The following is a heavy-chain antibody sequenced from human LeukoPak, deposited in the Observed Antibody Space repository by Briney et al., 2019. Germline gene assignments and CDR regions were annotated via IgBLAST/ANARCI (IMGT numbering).Heavy chain of an antibody. D-gene: IGHD5-18*01. Sequence: GGSLRLSCAASGFTFSSYWMPWVRQAPGKGLQWVANINPDGSEKYYVDSVKGRFTISRDNAKNSLYLQMNSLRAEDTAVYYCVRESTMVTSWFDPWGQGTLVTVSS. CDR2: INPDGSEK. CDR3: VRESTMVTSWFDP. J-gene: IGHJ5*02. V-gene: IGHV3-7*01. CDR1: GFTFSSYW.